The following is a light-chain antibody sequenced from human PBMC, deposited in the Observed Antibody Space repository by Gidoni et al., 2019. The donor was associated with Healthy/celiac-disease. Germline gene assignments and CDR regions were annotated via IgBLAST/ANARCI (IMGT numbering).Light chain of an antibody. CDR3: QQYYSSPT. J-gene: IGKJ1*01. V-gene: IGKV4-1*01. CDR1: PSVLYSSNNKNY. CDR2: WAS. Sequence: DIVMTQSPHSLAVSLVERATINCTSSPSVLYSSNNKNYLDWYQQKPGQPPKLLIYWASTRESGVPDRFSGSGSGTDFTLTISSLQAEDVAVYYCQQYYSSPTFGQGTKVEIK.